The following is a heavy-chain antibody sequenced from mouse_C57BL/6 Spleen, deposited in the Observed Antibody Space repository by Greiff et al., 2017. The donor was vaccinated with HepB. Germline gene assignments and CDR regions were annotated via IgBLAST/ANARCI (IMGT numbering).Heavy chain of an antibody. D-gene: IGHD1-1*01. CDR2: INPSSGYT. Sequence: QVQLQQPGAELAKPGASVKLSCKASGYTFTSYWMHWVKQRPGQGLEWIGYINPSSGYTKYNQKFKDKATLTADKSSSTAYMQLSSLTYEDSAVYYCERGTGSSYGWFAYWGQGTLVTVSA. J-gene: IGHJ3*01. V-gene: IGHV1-7*01. CDR3: ERGTGSSYGWFAY. CDR1: GYTFTSYW.